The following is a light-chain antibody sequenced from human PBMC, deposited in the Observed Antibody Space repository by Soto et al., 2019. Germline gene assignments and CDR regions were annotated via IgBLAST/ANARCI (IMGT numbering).Light chain of an antibody. J-gene: IGKJ5*01. CDR1: QSIALS. Sequence: DIQMTQSPSSLSASVGDTVTMTCRASQSIALSVTWYQQKPGKAPKLLIYVAFTLESGVPSRFSGSGTGKEFTRTIISLQPEDCATDYCQKSFRSPITSGQGTRLE. CDR2: VAF. V-gene: IGKV1-39*01. CDR3: QKSFRSPIT.